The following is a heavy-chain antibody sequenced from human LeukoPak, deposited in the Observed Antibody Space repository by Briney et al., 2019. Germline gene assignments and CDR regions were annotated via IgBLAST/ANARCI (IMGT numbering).Heavy chain of an antibody. CDR3: AKDESRWLVRLYFDH. Sequence: PGGSLRLSCVASGFTFSSYGMHWVRQAPGKGLEWVAFIRCDGSYEYYADSVKGRFTISRDNSKNTLYLQMNSLRAEDTAVYYCAKDESRWLVRLYFDHWGKGTLVTVSS. D-gene: IGHD6-19*01. V-gene: IGHV3-30*02. J-gene: IGHJ4*02. CDR2: IRCDGSYE. CDR1: GFTFSSYG.